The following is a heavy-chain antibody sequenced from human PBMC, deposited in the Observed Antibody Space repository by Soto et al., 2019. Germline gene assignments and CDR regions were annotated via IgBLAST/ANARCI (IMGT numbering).Heavy chain of an antibody. J-gene: IGHJ5*02. CDR1: GYSFPNYW. CDR3: ARDPDGTPHNIRRGEWWFDP. Sequence: GESLKISCKGSGYSFPNYWIGWVRQMPGKGLEWMGIIYPGDSNTRYSPSFQGQVTISADKSVSTAYLQWSSLKALDTAMYYCARDPDGTPHNIRRGEWWFDPWGQGTQVTVSS. V-gene: IGHV5-51*01. CDR2: IYPGDSNT. D-gene: IGHD1-20*01.